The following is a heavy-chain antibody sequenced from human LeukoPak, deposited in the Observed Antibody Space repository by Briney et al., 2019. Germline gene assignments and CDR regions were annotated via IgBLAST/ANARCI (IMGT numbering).Heavy chain of an antibody. D-gene: IGHD6-6*01. Sequence: PGGSLRLSCAASGFTFSSYSMNWVRQAPGKGLEWVSYISSSSSTIYYADSVKGRFTISRDDSKDTLFLQMNNLRPDHTAVYYCVRGGAARPPQSHYFDCWGQGTLVTVSS. V-gene: IGHV3-48*01. CDR2: ISSSSSTI. CDR3: VRGGAARPPQSHYFDC. CDR1: GFTFSSYS. J-gene: IGHJ4*02.